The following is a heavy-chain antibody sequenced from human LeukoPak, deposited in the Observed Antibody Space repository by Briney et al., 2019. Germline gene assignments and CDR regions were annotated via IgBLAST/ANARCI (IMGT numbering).Heavy chain of an antibody. CDR3: VRHDCSGGSCYLPPHF. Sequence: TSETLSLTCTVSGGSISSYYWSWIRQPPGKGLEWIGYISYSGSTNYNPSLKSRVTISVDTSKNQFSLKLSSVTAADTAVYYCVRHDCSGGSCYLPPHFWGQGTLVTVYS. CDR1: GGSISSYY. V-gene: IGHV4-59*08. CDR2: ISYSGST. D-gene: IGHD2-15*01. J-gene: IGHJ4*02.